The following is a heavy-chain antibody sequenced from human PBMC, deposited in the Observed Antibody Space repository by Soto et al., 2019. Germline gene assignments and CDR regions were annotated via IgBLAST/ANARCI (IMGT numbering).Heavy chain of an antibody. CDR3: ARGGYCSGGSCYYNWFDP. V-gene: IGHV1-8*01. D-gene: IGHD2-15*01. J-gene: IGHJ5*02. Sequence: QVQLVQSGAEVKKPGASVKVSCKASGYTFTSYDINWVRQATGQGLEWMGWMNPNSGNTGYAQKFQGRVTMTRNTSISTAYRELSSLRSEDTAVYYCARGGYCSGGSCYYNWFDPWGQGTLVTVSS. CDR2: MNPNSGNT. CDR1: GYTFTSYD.